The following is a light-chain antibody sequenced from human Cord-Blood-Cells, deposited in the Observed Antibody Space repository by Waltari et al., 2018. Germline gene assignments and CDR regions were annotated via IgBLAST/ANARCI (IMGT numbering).Light chain of an antibody. CDR1: SSNIGSNY. V-gene: IGLV1-47*01. CDR3: AAWDDSLSGPV. Sequence: QSVLTQPPSASGTPGQRVTISCSGSSSNIGSNYVYWYQQLPGTDPKLLIYRNNQRPSGVPDLFSGSKSGTSASVAISGLRSEDEADYYCAAWDDSLSGPVFGGGTKLTVL. J-gene: IGLJ2*01. CDR2: RNN.